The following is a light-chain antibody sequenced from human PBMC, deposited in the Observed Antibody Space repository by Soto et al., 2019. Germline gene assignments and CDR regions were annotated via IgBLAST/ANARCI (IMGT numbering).Light chain of an antibody. CDR1: TSNIGAGYD. CDR3: QSYDNTLSGPIYV. Sequence: QSVLTQPPSVSVALGQRVTISCTGITSNIGAGYDVHWYQLLPGRAPKLLIYGNTNRPSGVPDRFSGSKSATSASLAITGLQAEDEAIYYCQSYDNTLSGPIYVFGTGTKGTVL. V-gene: IGLV1-40*01. CDR2: GNT. J-gene: IGLJ1*01.